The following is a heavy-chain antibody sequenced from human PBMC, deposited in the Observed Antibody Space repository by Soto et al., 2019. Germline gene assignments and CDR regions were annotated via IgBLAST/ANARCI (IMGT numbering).Heavy chain of an antibody. V-gene: IGHV2-5*01. CDR1: GFSLSTSGVG. CDR3: ESRLPNNRNWERGCFDP. J-gene: IGHJ5*02. D-gene: IGHD1-1*01. CDR2: IYWNDDK. Sequence: QITLKESGPTLVKPTQTLTLTCTFSGFSLSTSGVGVGWIRQPPGKALECLALIYWNDDKRYKPSLKSRLTIPKDTSKNQVALTMTTMDPVDTATYHCESRLPNNRNWERGCFDPWAREPWSPSPQ.